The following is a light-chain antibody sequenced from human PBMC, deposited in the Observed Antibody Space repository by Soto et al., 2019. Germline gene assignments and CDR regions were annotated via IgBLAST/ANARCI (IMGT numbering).Light chain of an antibody. CDR2: SNN. Sequence: QSVLTQPPSASGTPGQRVTISCSGSSSYIGSNTVNWYQQLPGTAPKLLIYSNNQRPSGVPDRFSGSKSGTSASLAISGLQSEDEADYYCAAWDDCLNGVVFGGGTKLTVL. CDR3: AAWDDCLNGVV. CDR1: SSYIGSNT. V-gene: IGLV1-44*01. J-gene: IGLJ2*01.